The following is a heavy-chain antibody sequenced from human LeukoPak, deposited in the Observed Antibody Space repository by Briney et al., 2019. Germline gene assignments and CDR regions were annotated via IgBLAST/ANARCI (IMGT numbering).Heavy chain of an antibody. CDR1: GFTFSSYE. Sequence: GGSLRLSCAASGFTFSSYEMNWVRQAPGKGLEWVSYISSSGSTIYYADSVKGRFTISRDNAKNSLYLQMNSPRAEDTAVYYCARVTASSGFHWGQGTLVTVPP. CDR3: ARVTASSGFH. CDR2: ISSSGSTI. J-gene: IGHJ4*02. V-gene: IGHV3-48*03. D-gene: IGHD3-22*01.